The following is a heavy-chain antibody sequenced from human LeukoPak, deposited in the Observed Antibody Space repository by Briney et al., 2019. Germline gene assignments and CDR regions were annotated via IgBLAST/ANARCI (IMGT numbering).Heavy chain of an antibody. J-gene: IGHJ4*02. D-gene: IGHD1/OR15-1a*01. Sequence: KTSGTLSLTCAVSRGSIISHNWWSWVRQPPGEGLEWIGEIYLGGNTTYNPSLKSRVTMSVDHSKNQFSLNLSSVTAADTAVYYRASHMAVTGTRGFDYWGQGTLVTVSS. CDR1: RGSIISHNW. V-gene: IGHV4-4*02. CDR3: ASHMAVTGTRGFDY. CDR2: IYLGGNT.